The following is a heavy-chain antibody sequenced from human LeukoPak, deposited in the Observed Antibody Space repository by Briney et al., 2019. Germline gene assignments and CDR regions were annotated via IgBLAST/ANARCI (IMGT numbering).Heavy chain of an antibody. J-gene: IGHJ3*02. Sequence: SETLSLTXTVSGYSISSGYYWGWIRQPPGKGLEWIGSIYHSESTYYNPSLKSRVTISVDTSKNQFSLKLSSVTAADTAVYYCARDGSGYDCWSGYYINAFDIWGQGTMVTVSS. CDR1: GYSISSGYY. D-gene: IGHD3-3*01. V-gene: IGHV4-38-2*02. CDR3: ARDGSGYDCWSGYYINAFDI. CDR2: IYHSEST.